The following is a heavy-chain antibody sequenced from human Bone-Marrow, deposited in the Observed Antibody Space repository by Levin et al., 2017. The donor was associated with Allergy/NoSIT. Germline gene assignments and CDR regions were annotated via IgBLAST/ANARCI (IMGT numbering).Heavy chain of an antibody. V-gene: IGHV4-4*02. CDR3: ASLRDTAMVAGYYFDY. D-gene: IGHD5-18*01. J-gene: IGHJ4*02. Sequence: SETLSLTCAVSGGSISSSNWWSWVRQPPGKGLEWIGEIYHSGSTNYNPSLKSRATISVDKSKNQFSLKLSSVTAADTAVSYCASLRDTAMVAGYYFDYWGQGTLVTVSS. CDR2: IYHSGST. CDR1: GGSISSSNW.